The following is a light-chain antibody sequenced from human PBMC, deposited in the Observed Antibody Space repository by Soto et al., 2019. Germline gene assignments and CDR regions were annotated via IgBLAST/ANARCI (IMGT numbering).Light chain of an antibody. CDR1: ETVAGSY. Sequence: EIVLTQSPGTLSLSPGERATLSCRASETVAGSYLAWYQQKPGQAPTLLIHGASTRATGIADRFSGSGSGTDFTLTISRLEPEDFAVYYCQQYGSSGTFGQGTK. CDR2: GAS. CDR3: QQYGSSGT. V-gene: IGKV3-20*01. J-gene: IGKJ1*01.